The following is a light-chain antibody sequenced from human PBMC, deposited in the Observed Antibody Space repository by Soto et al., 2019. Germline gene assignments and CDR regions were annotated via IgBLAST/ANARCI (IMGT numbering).Light chain of an antibody. V-gene: IGLV2-23*02. CDR3: CSYVGSTLV. J-gene: IGLJ3*02. CDR1: SSDVGSYNV. Sequence: QSALTQPASVSGSHGQSITISCTGTSSDVGSYNVVSWYQQHPGKAPKLMIYEVSNRPSGVSDRFSGSKSGNTASLTISGLQAEDEADYYCCSYVGSTLVFGGGTKLTVL. CDR2: EVS.